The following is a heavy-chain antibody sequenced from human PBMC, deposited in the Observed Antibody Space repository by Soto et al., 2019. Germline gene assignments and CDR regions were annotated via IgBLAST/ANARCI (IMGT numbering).Heavy chain of an antibody. CDR1: GYSFTSYG. J-gene: IGHJ4*02. V-gene: IGHV1-18*04. D-gene: IGHD5-12*01. CDR2: ITAENGNT. CDR3: ARVVLEWLPTSGFDY. Sequence: QIQLVQSGAEVKKPGASVKVSCKASGYSFTSYGITWVRQAPGQGPEWLGWITAENGNTNYAQKFQGRSTMTTDTSTNTAFMELRGLRSDDTAVYYCARVVLEWLPTSGFDYWGQGTLVTVPS.